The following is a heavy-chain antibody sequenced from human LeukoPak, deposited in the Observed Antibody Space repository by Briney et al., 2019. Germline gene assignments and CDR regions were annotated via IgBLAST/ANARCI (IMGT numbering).Heavy chain of an antibody. V-gene: IGHV4-39*01. J-gene: IGHJ2*01. CDR2: IYYSGST. D-gene: IGHD5-24*01. CDR3: ARHVRWLQLTLYFDI. Sequence: PSETLSLTRTVSRGSISTTSYYWGWIRQSPGKGLEWIGSIYYSGSTSYNPSLNSRVTMSVDTSKKQFSLRLSSVTAADTAVYYCARHVRWLQLTLYFDIWGRGTLVTVSS. CDR1: RGSISTTSYY.